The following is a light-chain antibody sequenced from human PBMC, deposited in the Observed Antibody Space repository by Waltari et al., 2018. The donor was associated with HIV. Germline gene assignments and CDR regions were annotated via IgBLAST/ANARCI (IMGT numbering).Light chain of an antibody. CDR1: TSNIGQNT. CDR3: AAWDDSLNAVV. Sequence: QSVLTQPPSASGTAGQGVTISCSGSTSNIGQNTLNWYQQFAGTAPKVVIYGDNQRPSGVPDRFSGSKSGTSASLAISELQSEDDTDYYCAAWDDSLNAVVFGGGTKLTVL. J-gene: IGLJ2*01. V-gene: IGLV1-44*01. CDR2: GDN.